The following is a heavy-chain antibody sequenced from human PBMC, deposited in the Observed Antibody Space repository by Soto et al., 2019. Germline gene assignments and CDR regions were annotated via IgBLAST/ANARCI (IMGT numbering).Heavy chain of an antibody. Sequence: QLQLQESGPGLVKPSETLSLTCTVSGGSIDSSTYYWGWIRQPPGKGLEWIGSIFYNGNTFYNPSLKIRITISVDTSKHKSALNLGTVTADDTAVYNCARHSTGYYYSWFAPWGQGTLVTVSS. CDR1: GGSIDSSTYY. CDR3: ARHSTGYYYSWFAP. J-gene: IGHJ5*02. D-gene: IGHD3-22*01. V-gene: IGHV4-39*01. CDR2: IFYNGNT.